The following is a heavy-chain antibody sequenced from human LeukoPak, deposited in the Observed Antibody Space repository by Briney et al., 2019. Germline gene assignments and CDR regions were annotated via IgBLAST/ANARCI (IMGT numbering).Heavy chain of an antibody. D-gene: IGHD1-14*01. CDR1: GFTFSSYE. V-gene: IGHV3-48*03. CDR3: ARDRKEVWLAP. Sequence: GGSLRLSCAASGFTFSSYEMNWVRQAPGKGLEWVSYISSSGSTIYYADSVKGRFTISRDNAKNSLYLQMNSLRAEDTAVYYCARDRKEVWLAPWGQGPLVTVPS. J-gene: IGHJ5*02. CDR2: ISSSGSTI.